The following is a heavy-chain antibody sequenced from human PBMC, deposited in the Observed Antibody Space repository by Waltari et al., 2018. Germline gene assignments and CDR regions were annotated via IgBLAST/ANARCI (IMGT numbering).Heavy chain of an antibody. CDR2: IKQDGSEK. Sequence: EVQLVESGGGLVQPGGSLRLSCAASGFTFSSYWMIWVRQAPGKGLEWVANIKQDGSEKYYVDSVKGRFTISRDNAKNSLYLQMNSLRAEDTAMYYCARDGSSGYYSSWYFDLWGRGILLTVSS. D-gene: IGHD3-22*01. V-gene: IGHV3-7*01. CDR3: ARDGSSGYYSSWYFDL. J-gene: IGHJ2*01. CDR1: GFTFSSYW.